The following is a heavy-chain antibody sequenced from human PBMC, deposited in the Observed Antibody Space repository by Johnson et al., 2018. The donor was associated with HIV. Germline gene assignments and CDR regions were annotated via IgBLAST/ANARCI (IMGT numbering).Heavy chain of an antibody. CDR1: GFTFDDYA. V-gene: IGHV3-9*01. Sequence: VQLVESGGGVVQPGRSLRLSCAASGFTFDDYAMHWVRQAPGKGLEWVSGISWNSGSIGYADSVKGRFTISRDNAKNSLHLQMNSLRAEDTAFYYCARDRRNRQWQRLDAFDIWGQGTMVIVSS. CDR3: ARDRRNRQWQRLDAFDI. CDR2: ISWNSGSI. D-gene: IGHD6-19*01. J-gene: IGHJ3*02.